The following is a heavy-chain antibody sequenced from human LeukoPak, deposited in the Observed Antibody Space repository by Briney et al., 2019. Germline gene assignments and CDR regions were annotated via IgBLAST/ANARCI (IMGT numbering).Heavy chain of an antibody. CDR1: GFTFSNYA. J-gene: IGHJ4*02. CDR3: ARGRYFSPYYFDY. V-gene: IGHV3-23*01. Sequence: PGGSLRLSCGASGFTFSNYAMSWVRQAPGKGLEWVSGISYSGRSTYYADSVGGRFTVSRDNSKSTVYLQINSLRAEDTAAYSCARGRYFSPYYFDYWGQGTLVTVSS. D-gene: IGHD2/OR15-2a*01. CDR2: ISYSGRST.